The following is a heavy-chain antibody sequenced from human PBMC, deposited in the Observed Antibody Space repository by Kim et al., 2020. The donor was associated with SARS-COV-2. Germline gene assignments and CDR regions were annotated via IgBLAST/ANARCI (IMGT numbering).Heavy chain of an antibody. V-gene: IGHV4-39*01. J-gene: IGHJ4*02. Sequence: SETLSLTCTVSGGSISSSSYYWGWIRQPPGKGLEWIGSIYYSGSTYYNPSLKSRVTISVDTSKNQFSLKLSSVTAADTAVYYCARPASAVLGSWNYWGQGTLVTVSS. CDR2: IYYSGST. D-gene: IGHD6-13*01. CDR1: GGSISSSSYY. CDR3: ARPASAVLGSWNY.